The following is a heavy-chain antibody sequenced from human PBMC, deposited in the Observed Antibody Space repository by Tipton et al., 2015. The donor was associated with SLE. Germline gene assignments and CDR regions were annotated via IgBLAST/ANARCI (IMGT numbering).Heavy chain of an antibody. J-gene: IGHJ4*02. CDR2: ISYSGST. D-gene: IGHD2-15*01. CDR1: GGSIGSRPYY. CDR3: AAHAAGRGGSGY. Sequence: TLSLTCFVSGGSIGSRPYYWSWIRQPPGKGLEWIGHISYSGSTHYNSSLKSRVTMSLDASKKQFSLVLSSVTAADTAVYYCAAHAAGRGGSGYWGQGTLVTVSS. V-gene: IGHV4-61*05.